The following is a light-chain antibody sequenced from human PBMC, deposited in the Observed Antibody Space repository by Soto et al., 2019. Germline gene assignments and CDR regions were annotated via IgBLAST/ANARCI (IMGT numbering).Light chain of an antibody. Sequence: QSVLTQPPSVSGAPGQRVTISFTGSSSNIGAGYDVHWYQQLPGTAPKLLISANSNRPSGVPDRFSGSKSGTSASLAITGLQAEDEADYYCQSYDSSLSVVFGGGTKLTVL. V-gene: IGLV1-40*01. CDR2: ANS. J-gene: IGLJ2*01. CDR3: QSYDSSLSVV. CDR1: SSNIGAGYD.